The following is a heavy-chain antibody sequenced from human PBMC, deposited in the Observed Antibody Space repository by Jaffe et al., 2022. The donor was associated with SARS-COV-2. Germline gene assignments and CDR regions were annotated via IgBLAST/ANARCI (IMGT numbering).Heavy chain of an antibody. Sequence: EVELVESGGGLVKPGGSLRLSCEASGFTFTNAWMSWVRQAPGKGLEWVGRIKSKSDDGTTDYAAPVKGRFTISRDDSKNMLYLQMDSLKIGDTAVYYCTTDPLLGLVPSAMGVEVSFDYWGQGTLVTVSS. J-gene: IGHJ4*02. V-gene: IGHV3-15*01. CDR1: GFTFTNAW. CDR2: IKSKSDDGTT. D-gene: IGHD2-2*01. CDR3: TTDPLLGLVPSAMGVEVSFDY.